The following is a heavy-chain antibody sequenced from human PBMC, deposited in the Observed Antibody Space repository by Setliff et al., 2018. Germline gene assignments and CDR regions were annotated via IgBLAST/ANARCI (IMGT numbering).Heavy chain of an antibody. CDR1: GFTFSSYA. Sequence: GGSLRLSCAASGFTFSSYAMTWVRQAPGKGLEWVSAISGSGDATYYADSVKGRFAISRDNAKNSLYLQMNSLRAEDTAMYYCARDATYYDFWSDYSPDAFDIWGQGTMVTVSS. CDR3: ARDATYYDFWSDYSPDAFDI. CDR2: ISGSGDAT. V-gene: IGHV3-23*01. D-gene: IGHD3-3*01. J-gene: IGHJ3*02.